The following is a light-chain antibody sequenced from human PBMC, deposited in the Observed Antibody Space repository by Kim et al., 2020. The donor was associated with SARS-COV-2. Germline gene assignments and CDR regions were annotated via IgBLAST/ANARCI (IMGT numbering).Light chain of an antibody. J-gene: IGKJ1*01. CDR1: QSVRSNY. CDR2: TAS. V-gene: IGKV3-20*01. CDR3: QQYGDPTRT. Sequence: SPGERATLSCRSSQSVRSNYLAWYLLKPGQAPRLLIDTASTMATGIPDSFSGSGSETCFTLTISRLEPEDFAVYYCQQYGDPTRTFVQGTKVVIK.